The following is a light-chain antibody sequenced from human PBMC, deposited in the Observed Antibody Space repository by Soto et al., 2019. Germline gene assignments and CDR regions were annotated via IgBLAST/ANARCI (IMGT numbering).Light chain of an antibody. CDR3: AAWDDSLNGYG. V-gene: IGLV1-44*01. CDR1: NSNIGSNP. J-gene: IGLJ1*01. CDR2: SNN. Sequence: QSVLTQPPSASGTPGQRVTISCSGSNSNIGSNPVNWYQQLPGTAPKLLIYSNNQRPSGVPDRFSGSKSGTSASLAIGGLQAEDEADYYCAAWDDSLNGYGFGTGTKLTVL.